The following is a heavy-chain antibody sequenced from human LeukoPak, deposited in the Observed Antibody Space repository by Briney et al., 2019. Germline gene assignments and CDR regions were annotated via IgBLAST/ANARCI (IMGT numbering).Heavy chain of an antibody. V-gene: IGHV3-66*01. CDR1: GITVSTNY. J-gene: IGHJ4*02. Sequence: AGGSLRLSCAASGITVSTNYMSWVRQAPGKGLEWVSVIYSDGSTSYADSVKGRSTLSRDNSKNTVYLQVSSLRVEDTAVYYCFNYAYWGQGTLVTVSS. D-gene: IGHD3-16*01. CDR3: FNYAY. CDR2: IYSDGST.